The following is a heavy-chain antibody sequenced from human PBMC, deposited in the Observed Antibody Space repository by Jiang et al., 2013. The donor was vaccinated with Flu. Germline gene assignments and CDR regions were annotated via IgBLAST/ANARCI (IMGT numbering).Heavy chain of an antibody. J-gene: IGHJ4*02. Sequence: GLEWMGWINTNTGNPTYAQGFIGRFVFSLDTSVSTAYLQIISLKAEDTAVYYCARISCTSSSCYGDYWGQGTLVTVSS. D-gene: IGHD2-2*01. CDR2: INTNTGNP. V-gene: IGHV7-4-1*02. CDR3: ARISCTSSSCYGDY.